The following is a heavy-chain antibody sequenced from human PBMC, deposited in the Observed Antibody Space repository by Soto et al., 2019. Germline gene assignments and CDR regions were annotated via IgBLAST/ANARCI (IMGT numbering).Heavy chain of an antibody. V-gene: IGHV1-69*01. J-gene: IGHJ6*02. Sequence: QVQLVQSGAEVRKPGSSVRVSCKASGGTFDAYTITWVRQSPGQGLEWMGGIIPLFVTANYAQKFQGRVPITGDESTTTALTELSSLRSEDTAAYFCARLGTTEMDVWGQGTTVTISS. D-gene: IGHD2-2*01. CDR2: IIPLFVTA. CDR3: ARLGTTEMDV. CDR1: GGTFDAYT.